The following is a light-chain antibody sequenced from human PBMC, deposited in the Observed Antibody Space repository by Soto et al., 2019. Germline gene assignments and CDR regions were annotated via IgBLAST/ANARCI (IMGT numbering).Light chain of an antibody. V-gene: IGKV3-15*01. Sequence: EIVMTQSPATLSVSAGERATLSCRASQSVSSNLVWYQQKPGQAPRLLIYGASTRATGIPARFSGSGSGTEFTLTISSLQSEDFAIYFCQQYNNWPPDRTFGQGTKVEIK. CDR1: QSVSSN. J-gene: IGKJ1*01. CDR2: GAS. CDR3: QQYNNWPPDRT.